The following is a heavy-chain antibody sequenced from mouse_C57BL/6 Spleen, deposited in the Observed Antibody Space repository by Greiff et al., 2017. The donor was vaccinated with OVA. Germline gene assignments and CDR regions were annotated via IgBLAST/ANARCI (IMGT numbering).Heavy chain of an antibody. Sequence: VQLQQPGAELVRPGSSVKLSCKASGYTFTSYWMDWVKQRPGQGLEWIGHIYPSDSETHSNHKFKDKATLTVDKSSRTAYMQRSSLTSKDSAGYDGASTLIPPGSMDYWGQGTSVTVSS. D-gene: IGHD5-1-1*01. J-gene: IGHJ4*01. V-gene: IGHV1-61*01. CDR1: GYTFTSYW. CDR2: IYPSDSET. CDR3: ASTLIPPGSMDY.